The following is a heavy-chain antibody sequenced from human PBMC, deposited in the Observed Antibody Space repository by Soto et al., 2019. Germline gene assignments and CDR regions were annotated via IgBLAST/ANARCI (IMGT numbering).Heavy chain of an antibody. CDR2: INPNSGGT. Sequence: ASVKVSCKASGYTFTGYYMHWVRQAPGQGLEWMGWINPNSGGTNYAQKFQGRVTMTRDTSISTAYMELSRLRSDDTAVYYCARGALYSSGWYDLNYYYYYGMDVWGQGXTVTVYS. CDR3: ARGALYSSGWYDLNYYYYYGMDV. CDR1: GYTFTGYY. J-gene: IGHJ6*02. V-gene: IGHV1-2*02. D-gene: IGHD6-19*01.